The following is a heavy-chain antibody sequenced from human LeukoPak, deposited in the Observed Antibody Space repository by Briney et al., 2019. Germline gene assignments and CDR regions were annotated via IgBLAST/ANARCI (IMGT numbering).Heavy chain of an antibody. D-gene: IGHD5-24*01. CDR2: IYTSGST. Sequence: SETLSLTCTVSGGSISSYYWSCIRQPAGKGLEWFGRIYTSGSTNYNPSLKSRVTISIDTSKNQFSLKLSSVTAADTAVYYCARDRKVEMAQRDAFDIWGQGTMVTVPS. J-gene: IGHJ3*02. V-gene: IGHV4-4*07. CDR1: GGSISSYY. CDR3: ARDRKVEMAQRDAFDI.